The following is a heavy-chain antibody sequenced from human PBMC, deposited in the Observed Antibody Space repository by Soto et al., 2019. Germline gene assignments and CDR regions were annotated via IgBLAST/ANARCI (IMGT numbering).Heavy chain of an antibody. V-gene: IGHV1-3*01. CDR1: GYTFTSYA. J-gene: IGHJ6*02. CDR2: INAGNGNT. Sequence: ASVKVSCKASGYTFTSYAMHWVRQAPGQRLEWKGWINAGNGNTKYSQKFQGRVTFTRDTSASTAYMELSSLRSDDTAVYYCARESYDFWSGYYTGREGPQNYYYYGMDVWGQGTTVTVSS. D-gene: IGHD3-3*01. CDR3: ARESYDFWSGYYTGREGPQNYYYYGMDV.